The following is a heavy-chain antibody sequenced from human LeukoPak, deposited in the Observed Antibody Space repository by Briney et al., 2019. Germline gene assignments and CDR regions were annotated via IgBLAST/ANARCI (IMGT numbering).Heavy chain of an antibody. J-gene: IGHJ4*02. D-gene: IGHD5-18*01. CDR1: GGSFSGYY. V-gene: IGHV4-34*09. CDR2: IYYSGST. Sequence: PSETLSLTCAVYGGSFSGYYWSWFRQPPGKGLEWIGYIYYSGSTYYNPSLKSRVTISVDTSKNQFSLKLSSVTAADTAVYYCARLRGYSYGLRLYYFDYWGQGTLVTVSS. CDR3: ARLRGYSYGLRLYYFDY.